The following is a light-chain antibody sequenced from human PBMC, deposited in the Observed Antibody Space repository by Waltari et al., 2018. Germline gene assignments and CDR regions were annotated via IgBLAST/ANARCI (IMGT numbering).Light chain of an antibody. V-gene: IGLV3-21*04. CDR3: QVWDSSSDHVV. CDR2: YDS. CDR1: DLARKG. Sequence: SYVLTQPPSVSVATGTTARITCGGNDLARKGANWYQQKPGQAPALVIYYDSDRPSGIPERFSGSNSGNTATLTISRVEAGDEDDYYCQVWDSSSDHVVFGGGTKLTVL. J-gene: IGLJ2*01.